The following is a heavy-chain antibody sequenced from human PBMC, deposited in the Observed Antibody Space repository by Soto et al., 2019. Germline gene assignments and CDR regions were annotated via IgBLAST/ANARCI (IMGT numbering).Heavy chain of an antibody. J-gene: IGHJ4*02. D-gene: IGHD1-1*01. V-gene: IGHV4-30-2*03. CDR2: IYYRGNA. Sequence: WSRKHPGKGLEWIGSIYYRGNAYYNPSLQTRVTISLDKSRSQFSLKLNSVTAADSAVYFCEALDGLGTLSYYFEFWGPGAPVTVTP. CDR3: EALDGLGTLSYYFEF.